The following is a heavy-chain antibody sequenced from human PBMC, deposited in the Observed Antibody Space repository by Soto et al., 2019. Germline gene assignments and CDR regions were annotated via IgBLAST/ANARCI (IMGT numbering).Heavy chain of an antibody. V-gene: IGHV1-2*02. CDR2: INPTSGGT. CDR1: GYTFTVYY. CDR3: ASNFLYSGYDSKNTNWFAP. J-gene: IGHJ5*02. D-gene: IGHD5-12*01. Sequence: ASVKVSCKASGYTFTVYYMHWVRQAPGQGLEWMGWINPTSGGTNYAQKFQGRVTMTGDTSISPAYLELSRLRSDDTAVYYCASNFLYSGYDSKNTNWFAPGGQGTLVTVSS.